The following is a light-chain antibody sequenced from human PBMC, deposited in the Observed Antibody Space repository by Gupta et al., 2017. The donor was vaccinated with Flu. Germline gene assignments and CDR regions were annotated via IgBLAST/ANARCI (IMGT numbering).Light chain of an antibody. V-gene: IGKV1-8*01. CDR3: KQSVQYRWR. CDR2: AGS. CDR1: RGGSSF. J-gene: IGKJ1*01. Sequence: PSSCPPSSRARMSIHCRANRGGSSFLAWYQQKPGQAPKLLIYAGSTLQCGVPYRFSGSGSGTDFTLKISGMKSEDIATYYCKQSVQYRWRFGQGTKVEIK.